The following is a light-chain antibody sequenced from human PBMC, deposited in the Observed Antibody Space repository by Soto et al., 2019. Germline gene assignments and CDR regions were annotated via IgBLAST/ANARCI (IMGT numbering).Light chain of an antibody. CDR1: QAIRNE. Sequence: AIQMTQSPSSLSASVGERVTITCRASQAIRNELAWYQQKPGKAPNLLVYAASNLQSGVPSRFSGSGSGSDFDLTISSLQPEDFVTYYCLQEYTCPLTFGGGNKVAIK. CDR3: LQEYTCPLT. CDR2: AAS. J-gene: IGKJ4*01. V-gene: IGKV1-6*01.